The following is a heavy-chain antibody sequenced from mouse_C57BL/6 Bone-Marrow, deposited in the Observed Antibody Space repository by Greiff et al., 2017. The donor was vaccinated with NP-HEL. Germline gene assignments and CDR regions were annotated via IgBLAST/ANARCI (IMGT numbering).Heavy chain of an antibody. CDR2: INPSNGGT. J-gene: IGHJ4*01. CDR3: ARDPIYYGNRYAMDY. CDR1: GYTFTSYW. D-gene: IGHD2-1*01. Sequence: VQLQQPGTELVKPGASVKLSCKASGYTFTSYWMHWVKQRPGQGLEWIGNINPSNGGTNYNEKFKSKATLTVDKSSSTAYMQLSSLTSEDSAVYYCARDPIYYGNRYAMDYWGQGTSVTVSS. V-gene: IGHV1-53*01.